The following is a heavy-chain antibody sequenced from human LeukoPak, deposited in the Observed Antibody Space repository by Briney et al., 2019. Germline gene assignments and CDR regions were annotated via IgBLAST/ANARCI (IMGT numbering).Heavy chain of an antibody. J-gene: IGHJ4*02. Sequence: SETLSLTCTVSGGSISSYYWTWLRQPAGKGLEWLGRIYTSGNTGYNPSLKSRVTVSVDTSKNQFSLNLSSVTAADTAVYYCARVDLRAAFFDYWGQGTLVTVSS. V-gene: IGHV4-4*07. CDR2: IYTSGNT. D-gene: IGHD2-15*01. CDR3: ARVDLRAAFFDY. CDR1: GGSISSYY.